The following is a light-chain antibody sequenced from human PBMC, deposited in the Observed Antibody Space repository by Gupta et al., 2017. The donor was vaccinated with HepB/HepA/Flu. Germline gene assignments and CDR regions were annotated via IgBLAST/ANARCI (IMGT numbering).Light chain of an antibody. CDR2: DVS. J-gene: IGLJ1*01. Sequence: SALTQPASVAGTPAHSISISCHRTISDGGGYDHVSWYQQPPGKAPKVIIFDVSNRPSGIPNRFSGSKSGNTATLAIAGLQAEEEANYYWSAETVGSNAYVFGTGTKCTVL. V-gene: IGLV2-14*03. CDR1: ISDGGGYDH. CDR3: SAETVGSNAYV.